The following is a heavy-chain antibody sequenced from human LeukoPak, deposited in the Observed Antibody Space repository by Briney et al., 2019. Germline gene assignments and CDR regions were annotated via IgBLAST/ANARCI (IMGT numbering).Heavy chain of an antibody. CDR3: ARDIAQSPLGY. J-gene: IGHJ4*02. CDR1: GFSISSYY. D-gene: IGHD2-15*01. V-gene: IGHV4-59*01. CDR2: ICYSGST. Sequence: SETLSLTCTVSGFSISSYYWSWIRQPPGKGLEWIGYICYSGSTNYNPSLTSRVTISLDTSKIQFSLKLGSVTAADTAVYYCARDIAQSPLGYWGQGTLVTVSS.